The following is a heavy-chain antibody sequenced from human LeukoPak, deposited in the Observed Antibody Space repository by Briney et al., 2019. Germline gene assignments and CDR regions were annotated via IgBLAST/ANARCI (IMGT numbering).Heavy chain of an antibody. D-gene: IGHD3-22*01. Sequence: PGGSLRLSCAASGFTFSSYWMSWVRQAPGKGLEWVANIKQDGSEKYYVDSVKGRFTISRDNAKNSLYLQMNSLRAEDTAVCYCARVQAGDSSGYYFFYFDYWGQGTLVTVSS. CDR1: GFTFSSYW. V-gene: IGHV3-7*01. CDR3: ARVQAGDSSGYYFFYFDY. CDR2: IKQDGSEK. J-gene: IGHJ4*02.